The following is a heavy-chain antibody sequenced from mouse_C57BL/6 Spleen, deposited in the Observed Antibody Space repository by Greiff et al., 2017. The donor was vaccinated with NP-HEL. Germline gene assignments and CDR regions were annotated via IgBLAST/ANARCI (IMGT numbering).Heavy chain of an antibody. J-gene: IGHJ4*01. CDR1: GYTFTSYW. CDR3: AIPYYSNFYAMDY. Sequence: QVQLQQPGAELVKPGASVKLSCKASGYTFTSYWMHWVKQRPGRGLEWIGRIDPNRGGTKSNEKFKSKATLTVDKPSSTAYMQLSSLTSEYAAVYYCAIPYYSNFYAMDYWGQGTSVTVSS. V-gene: IGHV1-72*01. CDR2: IDPNRGGT. D-gene: IGHD2-5*01.